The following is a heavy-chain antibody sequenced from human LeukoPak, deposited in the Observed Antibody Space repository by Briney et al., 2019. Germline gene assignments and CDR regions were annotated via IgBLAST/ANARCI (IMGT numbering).Heavy chain of an antibody. Sequence: AASVKVSCKASGYTFNNYGFSWVRQAPGQGLEWMGWISAHNGNTNYAQKLQGRVTMTTDTSTSTAYMELRSLRSDDTAVYYCARDNLVGLTHYYYYYGMDVWGQGTTVTVSS. D-gene: IGHD1-26*01. CDR2: ISAHNGNT. V-gene: IGHV1-18*01. CDR3: ARDNLVGLTHYYYYYGMDV. CDR1: GYTFNNYG. J-gene: IGHJ6*02.